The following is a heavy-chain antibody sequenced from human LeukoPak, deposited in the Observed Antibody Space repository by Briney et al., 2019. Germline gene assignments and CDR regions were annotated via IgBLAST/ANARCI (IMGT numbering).Heavy chain of an antibody. V-gene: IGHV2-5*02. CDR3: ARTLTTTPLGNFDY. CDR1: GFSLTTTSVG. J-gene: IGHJ4*02. D-gene: IGHD4-11*01. Sequence: ESGPTLMKPTQTLTLTCTFSGFSLTTTSVGVGWVRQPPGKALEWIGIIYWDDDKYYSPSLKSRLTFTKDTSKNQVLLTMTNMDPVDTGTYYCARTLTTTPLGNFDYWGQGILVTVSS. CDR2: IYWDDDK.